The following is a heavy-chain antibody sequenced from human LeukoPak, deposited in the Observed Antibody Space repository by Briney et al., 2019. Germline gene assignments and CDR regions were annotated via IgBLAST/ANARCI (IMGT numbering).Heavy chain of an antibody. CDR2: IGTTSGGI. CDR1: GFTFNAFG. V-gene: IGHV3-48*01. D-gene: IGHD2-21*02. Sequence: PGGSLRLSCAASGFTFNAFGMNWVRQAPGKGLEWVSYIGTTSGGIYYADSVKGRFTISRDSAKNSLYLQMNSLRAEDTAVYYCARFRTWGDKAFDYWGQGTLVTVSS. CDR3: ARFRTWGDKAFDY. J-gene: IGHJ4*02.